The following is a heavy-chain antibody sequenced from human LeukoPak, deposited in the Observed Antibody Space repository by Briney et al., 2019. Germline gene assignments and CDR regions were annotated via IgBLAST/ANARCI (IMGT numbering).Heavy chain of an antibody. CDR3: ARGPLSIAARSIDY. J-gene: IGHJ4*02. Sequence: QAGGSLRLSCAAPGFTFSSYEMNWVRQAPGKGLEWVSYISSSSSTIYYADSVKGRFTISRDNAKNSLYLQMNSLRAEDTAVYYCARGPLSIAARSIDYWGQGTLVTVSS. V-gene: IGHV3-48*01. CDR2: ISSSSSTI. D-gene: IGHD6-6*01. CDR1: GFTFSSYE.